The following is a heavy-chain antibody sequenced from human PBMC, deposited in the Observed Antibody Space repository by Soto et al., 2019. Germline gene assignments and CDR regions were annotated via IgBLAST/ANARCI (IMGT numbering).Heavy chain of an antibody. CDR3: VRVFMAVAGTNYYYGMDV. V-gene: IGHV4-31*03. J-gene: IGHJ6*02. D-gene: IGHD6-19*01. CDR2: IYYSGST. Sequence: QVQLQESGPGLVKPSQTLSLTCTVSGGSISSGGYYWSWIRQHPGKGLEWIGYIYYSGSTYYNSSLKSRGTISVDTAKNQCSLKLSSVTAADTAVYYCVRVFMAVAGTNYYYGMDVWGQGTTVTVSS. CDR1: GGSISSGGYY.